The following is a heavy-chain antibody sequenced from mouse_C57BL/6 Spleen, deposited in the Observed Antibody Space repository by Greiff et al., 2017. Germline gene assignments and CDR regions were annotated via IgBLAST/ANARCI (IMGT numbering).Heavy chain of an antibody. D-gene: IGHD1-1*01. CDR2: ISSGSSTI. CDR3: ARPHYYGSSYGFDY. V-gene: IGHV5-17*01. J-gene: IGHJ2*01. CDR1: GFTFSDYG. Sequence: EVMLVESGGGLVKPGGSLKLSCAASGFTFSDYGMHWVRQAPEKGLEWVAYISSGSSTIYYADTVKGRFTISRDNAKNTLFLQMTSLRSEDTAMYYCARPHYYGSSYGFDYWGQGTTLTVSS.